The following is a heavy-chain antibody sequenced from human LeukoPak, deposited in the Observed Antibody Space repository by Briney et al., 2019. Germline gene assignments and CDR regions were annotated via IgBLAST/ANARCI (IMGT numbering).Heavy chain of an antibody. CDR1: GFTFSSYA. V-gene: IGHV3-23*01. Sequence: GGSLRLSCAASGFTFSSYAMSWVRQAPGKGLEWVSAISGSGGSTYYADSVKGRFTISRDNSKNTLYLQMNSLRAEDTAVYYCAKGRRVLRFLEWLGTTDDDYWGQGTLVTVSS. J-gene: IGHJ4*02. D-gene: IGHD3-3*01. CDR3: AKGRRVLRFLEWLGTTDDDY. CDR2: ISGSGGST.